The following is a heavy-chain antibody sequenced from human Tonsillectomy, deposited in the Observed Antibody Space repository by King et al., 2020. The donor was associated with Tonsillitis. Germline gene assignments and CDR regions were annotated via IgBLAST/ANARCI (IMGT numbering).Heavy chain of an antibody. J-gene: IGHJ5*02. CDR2: INYSGST. CDR3: ARGPYYDFWSGYYTWFDP. CDR1: GGSFSGYY. Sequence: VQLQQWGAGLLKPSETLSLTCAVYGGSFSGYYWSWIRQPPGKGLEWIGEINYSGSTNYNPSLKSRVTISVDTSKNQFSLKLSSVTAADTAVYYCARGPYYDFWSGYYTWFDPWGQGTLVTVSS. D-gene: IGHD3-3*01. V-gene: IGHV4-34*01.